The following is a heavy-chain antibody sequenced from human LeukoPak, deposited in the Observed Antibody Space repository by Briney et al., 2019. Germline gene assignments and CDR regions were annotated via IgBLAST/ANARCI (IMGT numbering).Heavy chain of an antibody. CDR1: GFTFSSYG. V-gene: IGHV3-30*02. D-gene: IGHD6-13*01. J-gene: IGHJ6*03. CDR2: IRYDGSNK. Sequence: GGSLRLSCAASGFTFSSYGMHWVRQAPDKGLEWVAFIRYDGSNKYYADSVKGRFTISRDNAKNSLYLQMNSLRAEDTAVYYCASGVRAAAAWGDYYYYMDVWGKGTTVTVSS. CDR3: ASGVRAAAAWGDYYYYMDV.